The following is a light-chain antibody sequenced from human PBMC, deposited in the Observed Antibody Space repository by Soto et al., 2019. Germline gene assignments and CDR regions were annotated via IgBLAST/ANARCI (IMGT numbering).Light chain of an antibody. Sequence: QSALTQPPSASGSPGQSVTISCTGTSSDVGSYNYVSWYQQHPGKVPKLMIYEVSKRPSGVPDRFSGSKSGNTASLTVSGLQAEDEADYYCSSYAGTNTDYVFGTGTKLTV. CDR2: EVS. J-gene: IGLJ1*01. CDR1: SSDVGSYNY. V-gene: IGLV2-8*01. CDR3: SSYAGTNTDYV.